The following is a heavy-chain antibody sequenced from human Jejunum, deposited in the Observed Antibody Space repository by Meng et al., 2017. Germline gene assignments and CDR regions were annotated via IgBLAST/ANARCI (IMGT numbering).Heavy chain of an antibody. CDR1: GLRFDDYG. CDR3: ARGYCSGGSCYPSEY. CDR2: INWNGDST. V-gene: IGHV3-20*04. Sequence: GSLRLSCAVSGLRFDDYGFSWVRQAAGKGLEWLSGINWNGDSTGYADSVKGRFTISRDNRKNSLYLQMNSLRAEDTALYYCARGYCSGGSCYPSEYWGQGTMVTVSS. D-gene: IGHD2-15*01. J-gene: IGHJ4*02.